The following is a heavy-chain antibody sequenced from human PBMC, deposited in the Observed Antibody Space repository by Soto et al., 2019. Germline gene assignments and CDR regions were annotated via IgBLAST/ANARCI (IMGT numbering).Heavy chain of an antibody. CDR2: ISAHNGNT. Sequence: ASVKVSCKGSGYGFTTYGITWVRQAPGQGLEWMAWISAHNGNTNYAQKLQGRVTVTRDTSTSTAYMELRSLRSEDTAVYYCARDCSSTSCYAYPWGQGTLVTVSP. J-gene: IGHJ5*02. V-gene: IGHV1-18*01. D-gene: IGHD2-2*01. CDR1: GYGFTTYG. CDR3: ARDCSSTSCYAYP.